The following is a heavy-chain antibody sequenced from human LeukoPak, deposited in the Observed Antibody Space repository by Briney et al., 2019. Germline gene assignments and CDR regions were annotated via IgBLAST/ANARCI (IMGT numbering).Heavy chain of an antibody. CDR2: IRYDGSNK. CDR1: GFTFSSYS. V-gene: IGHV3-30*02. D-gene: IGHD3-10*01. Sequence: PGGSLRLSCAASGFTFSSYSMNWVRQAPGKGLEWVAFIRYDGSNKYYADSVKGRFTISRDNSKNTLYLQMNSLRAEDTAVYYCARVRMVYFDYWGQGTLVTVSS. J-gene: IGHJ4*02. CDR3: ARVRMVYFDY.